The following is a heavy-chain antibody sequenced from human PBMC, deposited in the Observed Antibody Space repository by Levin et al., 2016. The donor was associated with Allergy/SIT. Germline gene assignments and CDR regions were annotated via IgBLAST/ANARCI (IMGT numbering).Heavy chain of an antibody. CDR1: GFTFSSYG. CDR3: ARTWRGLLLSYWYFDL. D-gene: IGHD2-21*01. J-gene: IGHJ2*01. V-gene: IGHV3-30*03. Sequence: GESLKISCAASGFTFSSYGMHWVRQAPGKGLEWVAVISYDGSNKYYADSVKGRFTISRDNAKNSLYLQMNSLRAEDTALYHCARTWRGLLLSYWYFDLWGRGTLVTVSS. CDR2: ISYDGSNK.